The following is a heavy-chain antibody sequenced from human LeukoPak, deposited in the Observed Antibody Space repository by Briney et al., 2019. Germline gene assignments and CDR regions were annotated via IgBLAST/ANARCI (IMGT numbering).Heavy chain of an antibody. V-gene: IGHV4-59*01. J-gene: IGHJ5*02. CDR2: IYNTGNT. D-gene: IGHD1-26*01. Sequence: SETLSLTCTVSGGSISSYYWSWIRQPPGKGLEWIGYIYNTGNTNYNPSLKSRVTISVDTSKNRVSLELTSVTAADTAVYFCARGYSATYGRFDPWGQGTLVTVSS. CDR3: ARGYSATYGRFDP. CDR1: GGSISSYY.